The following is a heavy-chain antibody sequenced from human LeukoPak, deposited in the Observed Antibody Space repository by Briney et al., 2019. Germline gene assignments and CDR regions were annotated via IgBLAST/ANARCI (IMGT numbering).Heavy chain of an antibody. CDR1: GFTFSSYT. CDR3: ARDGWLDY. Sequence: GSLRLSCAASGFTFSSYTMNWVRQAPGEGLEWVSSITSSSSYIYYADSVKGRSTISRDNAKNSLYLQMNSLRAEDTAVYYCARDGWLDYWGQGTLVTVSS. CDR2: ITSSSSYI. D-gene: IGHD6-19*01. V-gene: IGHV3-21*01. J-gene: IGHJ4*02.